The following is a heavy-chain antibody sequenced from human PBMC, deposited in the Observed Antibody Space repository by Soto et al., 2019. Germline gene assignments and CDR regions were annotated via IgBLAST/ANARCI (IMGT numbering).Heavy chain of an antibody. V-gene: IGHV5-51*01. J-gene: IGHJ6*02. CDR1: GYSFNSYW. CDR2: IYPGDSDT. CDR3: ARPFHDHTGGGNYYYGLDV. Sequence: PGESLKISCEAFGYSFNSYWIAWVRQMPGKGLEWMGIIYPGDSDTRYSPSFQGQVIISADKYINTAYLQWSSLKASDTASYYCARPFHDHTGGGNYYYGLDVWGLGTTVTVSS. D-gene: IGHD2-8*02.